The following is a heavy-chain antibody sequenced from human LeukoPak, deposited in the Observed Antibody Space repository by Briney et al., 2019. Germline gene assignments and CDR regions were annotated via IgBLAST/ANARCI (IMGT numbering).Heavy chain of an antibody. D-gene: IGHD1-14*01. J-gene: IGHJ4*02. V-gene: IGHV4-4*02. CDR2: IYHSGTT. CDR3: ATTSPRYRRYYFDY. Sequence: SGTLSLTCAVSGGSISSSNWWIWVRQPPGKGLEWIGEIYHSGTTNYNPSLKSRVTISVDKSKNQFSLKLSSVTAADTAVYYCATTSPRYRRYYFDYWGQGTLVTVSS. CDR1: GGSISSSNW.